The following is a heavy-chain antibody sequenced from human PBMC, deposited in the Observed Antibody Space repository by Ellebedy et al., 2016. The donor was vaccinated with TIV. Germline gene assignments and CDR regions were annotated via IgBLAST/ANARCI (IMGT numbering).Heavy chain of an antibody. V-gene: IGHV3-7*03. CDR3: ARAYSSNTYYFDY. J-gene: IGHJ4*02. D-gene: IGHD6-13*01. Sequence: PGGSLRLSCAASGFTFGGYWMSWVRQAPGKGLEWVANINEGGSATYYVDSVKGRFTISRDNAKNSLSLQMNILRADDTAVYFCARAYSSNTYYFDYWGQGTLVTVSS. CDR1: GFTFGGYW. CDR2: INEGGSAT.